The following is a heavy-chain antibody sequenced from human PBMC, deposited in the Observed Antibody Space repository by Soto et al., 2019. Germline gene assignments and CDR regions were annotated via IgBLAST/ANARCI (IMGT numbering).Heavy chain of an antibody. V-gene: IGHV3-30*03. CDR2: ISFDGSNK. Sequence: QVQLVESGGGVVQPGRSLRLSCAASGLTFSSYGMHWVRQAPGKGLEWVAVISFDGSNKYYADSVKGRFTISRDNSKNTLYMKMNSLRAEDTAVYYCARESDSSGYTFDYWGQGTLVTVSS. CDR1: GLTFSSYG. D-gene: IGHD3-22*01. CDR3: ARESDSSGYTFDY. J-gene: IGHJ4*02.